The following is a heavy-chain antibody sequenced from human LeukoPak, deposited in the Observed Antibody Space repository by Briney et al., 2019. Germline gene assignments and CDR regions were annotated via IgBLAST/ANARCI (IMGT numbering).Heavy chain of an antibody. CDR3: ARVRFLEWLLEGYYFDY. Sequence: ASVKVSCKASGYTFTGYYMHWVRQAPGQGLEWMGWINPNSGGTNYAQKFQGRVTMTRDTSISTAYMELSRLRSDDTAVYYCARVRFLEWLLEGYYFDYWGQGTLVTVSS. CDR1: GYTFTGYY. J-gene: IGHJ4*02. V-gene: IGHV1-2*02. CDR2: INPNSGGT. D-gene: IGHD3-3*01.